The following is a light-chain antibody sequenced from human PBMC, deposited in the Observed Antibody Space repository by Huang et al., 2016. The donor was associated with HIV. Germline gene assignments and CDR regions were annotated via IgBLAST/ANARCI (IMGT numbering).Light chain of an antibody. J-gene: IGKJ4*01. CDR2: LGS. V-gene: IGKV2-28*01. CDR3: MQALQTPL. Sequence: DIVMTQSPLSLPVTPGEPASISCRSSQSLLHINGYNYLDWYLQKPGQSPQLLIYLGSNRASGVPDRFSGSGSGTDFTLKISRVEAGDVGVYYCMQALQTPLFGGGTKVEIK. CDR1: QSLLHINGYNY.